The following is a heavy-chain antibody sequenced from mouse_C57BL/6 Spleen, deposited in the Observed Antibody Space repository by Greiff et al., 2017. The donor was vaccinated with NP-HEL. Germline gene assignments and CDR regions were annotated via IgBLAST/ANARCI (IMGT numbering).Heavy chain of an antibody. J-gene: IGHJ1*03. V-gene: IGHV1-9*01. D-gene: IGHD1-1*01. Sequence: QVQLQQSGAELMKPGASVKLSCKATGYTFTGYWIEWVKQRPGHGLEWIGEILPGSGSTNYNEKFKGKATFTADTSSNTAYMQLSSLTTEDSAIDYCAREGDYYGSRRYWYFDVWGTGTTVTVSS. CDR3: AREGDYYGSRRYWYFDV. CDR1: GYTFTGYW. CDR2: ILPGSGST.